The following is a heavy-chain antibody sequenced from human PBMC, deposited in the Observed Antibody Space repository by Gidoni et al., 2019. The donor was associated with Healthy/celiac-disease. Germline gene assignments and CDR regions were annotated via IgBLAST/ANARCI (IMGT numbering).Heavy chain of an antibody. J-gene: IGHJ2*01. Sequence: QVQLQESGPGLVKPSGTLSLTGAASGGSISSIHWWSWVRQPPGKGLEWIGELYHRVSTNYNTSLKSRVTISVDKSKNQFSLKLSSVTAADTAVYYCAREGRYCSSTSCLYWYFDLWGRGTLVTVSS. CDR2: LYHRVST. CDR3: AREGRYCSSTSCLYWYFDL. V-gene: IGHV4-4*02. CDR1: GGSISSIHW. D-gene: IGHD2-2*01.